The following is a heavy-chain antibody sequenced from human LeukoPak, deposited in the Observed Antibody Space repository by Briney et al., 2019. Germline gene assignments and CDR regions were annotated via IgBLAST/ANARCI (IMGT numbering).Heavy chain of an antibody. CDR1: GFTFSTYT. Sequence: GGSLRLSCAASGFTFSTYTMNWVRQAPGQGLEWVSSISSSSSYIYYADSVKGRFTISRDNAKNSLYLQMNSLRAEDTAVYYCARGRVAVIEVGYDAFDIWGQGTMVTVSS. J-gene: IGHJ3*02. D-gene: IGHD3-22*01. CDR3: ARGRVAVIEVGYDAFDI. CDR2: ISSSSSYI. V-gene: IGHV3-21*01.